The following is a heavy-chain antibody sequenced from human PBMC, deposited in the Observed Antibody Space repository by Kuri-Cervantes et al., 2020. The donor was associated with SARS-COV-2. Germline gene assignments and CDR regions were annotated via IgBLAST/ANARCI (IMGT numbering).Heavy chain of an antibody. Sequence: SETLSLTCTVTGGSIRSYYWSWIRQPPGKGLEWIGYIYYTGSTNYNPSLKSRVTISVDTSKNQFSLKLSSVAAADTAVYYCARQPYGDYLQYFQHWGQGTLVTVSS. CDR2: IYYTGST. CDR1: GGSIRSYY. D-gene: IGHD4-17*01. CDR3: ARQPYGDYLQYFQH. J-gene: IGHJ1*01. V-gene: IGHV4-59*08.